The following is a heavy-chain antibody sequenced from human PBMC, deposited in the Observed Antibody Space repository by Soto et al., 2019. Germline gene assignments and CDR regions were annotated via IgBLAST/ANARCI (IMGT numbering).Heavy chain of an antibody. V-gene: IGHV4-39*01. D-gene: IGHD2-2*01. CDR1: GDSTTSNTYF. CDR3: PTHLSVDSFDN. CDR2: IYYSGTT. Sequence: SETLSLTRIVSGDSTTSNTYFWAWIRQPPGKGLEWIGSIYYSGTTYYNPSLKSRVTIFVDRSKNQFSLKLSSVTAADTAVYYCPTHLSVDSFDNWGPGPLVT. J-gene: IGHJ4*02.